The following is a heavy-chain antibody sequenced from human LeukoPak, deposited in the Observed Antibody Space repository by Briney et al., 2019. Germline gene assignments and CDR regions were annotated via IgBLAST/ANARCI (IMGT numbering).Heavy chain of an antibody. CDR3: ARGGAPRVDFWSGYYSYYYYYGMDV. CDR1: GYTFTSYY. Sequence: GASVKVSCKASGYTFTSYYMHWVRLAPGQGLEWMGIINPSGGSTSYAQKFQGRVTMTRDTSTSTVYMELSSLRSEDTAVYYCARGGAPRVDFWSGYYSYYYYYGMDVWGQGTTVTVSS. CDR2: INPSGGST. J-gene: IGHJ6*02. D-gene: IGHD3-3*01. V-gene: IGHV1-46*01.